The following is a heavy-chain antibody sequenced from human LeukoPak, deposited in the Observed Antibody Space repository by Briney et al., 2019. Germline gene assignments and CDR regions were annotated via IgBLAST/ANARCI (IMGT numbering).Heavy chain of an antibody. J-gene: IGHJ4*02. CDR1: GFTFSSYA. V-gene: IGHV3-23*03. CDR2: IYSGGST. Sequence: GGSLRLSCAASGFTFSSYAMSWVRQAPGKGLEWISVIYSGGSTYYADSVKGRFTISRDNSKNTLYLQMNSLRAEDTAVYYCAKDTTTLYYWGQGTLVTVSS. D-gene: IGHD4-17*01. CDR3: AKDTTTLYY.